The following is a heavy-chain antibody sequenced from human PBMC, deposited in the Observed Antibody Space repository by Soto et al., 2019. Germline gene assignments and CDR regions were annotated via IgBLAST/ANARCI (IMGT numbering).Heavy chain of an antibody. V-gene: IGHV4-4*02. D-gene: IGHD4-17*01. CDR3: AKASYGLAYFDY. J-gene: IGHJ4*02. Sequence: SETLSLTCTVSGDSLSTSFWWTWVRQSPGKGLEWIGQIYHVGSTNYNPALKSRVTISVDKSKNQFSLKLTSVNAADTAVYYCAKASYGLAYFDYWGKEALVTVPQ. CDR1: GDSLSTSFW. CDR2: IYHVGST.